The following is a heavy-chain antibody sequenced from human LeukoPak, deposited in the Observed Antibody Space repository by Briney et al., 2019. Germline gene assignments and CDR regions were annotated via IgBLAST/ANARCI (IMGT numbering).Heavy chain of an antibody. CDR2: INANSRST. CDR1: GYTFTGYF. J-gene: IGHJ5*01. D-gene: IGHD4-17*01. Sequence: ASVKVSCKASGYTFTGYFIQWVRQAPGQGLKWMGWINANSRSTEYAQQFQGRVTLTRDTSTNTASMELTSLNSDDTAVYYCARDSTARFDFWGQGTLVTVSS. V-gene: IGHV1-2*02. CDR3: ARDSTARFDF.